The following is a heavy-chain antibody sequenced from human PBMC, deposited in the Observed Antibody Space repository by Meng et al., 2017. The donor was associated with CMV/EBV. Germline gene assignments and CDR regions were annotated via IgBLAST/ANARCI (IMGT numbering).Heavy chain of an antibody. J-gene: IGHJ5*02. D-gene: IGHD3-10*01. V-gene: IGHV4-61*01. Sequence: VSGGPVSRGRYYWSWIRQPPGTGLEWIGYIYYSGSTTSNPSLKSRVTISVDTSKNQFSLKLSSVTAADTAVYYCARDPYYGSGSYYTWGQGTLVTVSS. CDR1: GGPVSRGRYY. CDR2: IYYSGST. CDR3: ARDPYYGSGSYYT.